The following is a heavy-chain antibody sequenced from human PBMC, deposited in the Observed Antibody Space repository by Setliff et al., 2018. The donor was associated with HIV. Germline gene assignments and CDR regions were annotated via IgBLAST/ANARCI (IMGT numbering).Heavy chain of an antibody. V-gene: IGHV3-21*06. D-gene: IGHD5-18*01. CDR3: AREVYRYDDGSESMDV. CDR1: GFNFSSYS. J-gene: IGHJ6*03. Sequence: PGGSLRLSCAASGFNFSSYSMNWVRQAPGKGLEWVSSITSRSSYMYYADSVKGRFTISRDSAKNSLYLQTSSLRAEDTAVYYCAREVYRYDDGSESMDVWGKGTTVTVSS. CDR2: ITSRSSYM.